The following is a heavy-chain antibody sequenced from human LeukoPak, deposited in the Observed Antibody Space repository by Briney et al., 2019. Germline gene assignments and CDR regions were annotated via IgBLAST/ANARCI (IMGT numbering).Heavy chain of an antibody. CDR2: IRFDGSDK. J-gene: IGHJ6*03. Sequence: GSLRLSCVASGVTFGTYGLHWVRQAPGKGLEGVAFIRFDGSDKYYADSVKGRFTISRDNSKNTLYLQMNSLRIEDTAMYYCAKVLPLTVYYMDVWGKGTTVTVSS. V-gene: IGHV3-30*02. D-gene: IGHD4-11*01. CDR3: AKVLPLTVYYMDV. CDR1: GVTFGTYG.